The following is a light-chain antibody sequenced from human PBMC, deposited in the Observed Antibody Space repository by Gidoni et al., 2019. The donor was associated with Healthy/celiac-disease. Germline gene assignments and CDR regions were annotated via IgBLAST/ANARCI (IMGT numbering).Light chain of an antibody. CDR1: QRISSY. CDR3: QQRNNWPPVT. V-gene: IGKV3-11*01. J-gene: IGKJ5*01. Sequence: ENEFIQFLPALSLSPGDRATFSCRASQRISSYLDWYQQKPGQAPKLLIYDASNRATGIPARFSGSGSGTDFTLTISSLEPEDFAIYYCQQRNNWPPVTFGQGTKLEIK. CDR2: DAS.